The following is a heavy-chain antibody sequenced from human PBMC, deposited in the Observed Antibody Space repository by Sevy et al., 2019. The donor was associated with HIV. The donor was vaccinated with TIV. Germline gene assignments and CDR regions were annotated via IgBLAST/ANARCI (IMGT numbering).Heavy chain of an antibody. Sequence: GGSLRLSCAASGFTFSSYDMHWVRQATGKGLEWVSAIGTAGDTYYPGSVKGRFTIPRENAKNSLYLQMNSLRAGDTAVYYCARGGRYSYGYSYYYGMDVWGQGTTVTVSS. V-gene: IGHV3-13*01. CDR3: ARGGRYSYGYSYYYGMDV. J-gene: IGHJ6*02. D-gene: IGHD5-18*01. CDR2: IGTAGDT. CDR1: GFTFSSYD.